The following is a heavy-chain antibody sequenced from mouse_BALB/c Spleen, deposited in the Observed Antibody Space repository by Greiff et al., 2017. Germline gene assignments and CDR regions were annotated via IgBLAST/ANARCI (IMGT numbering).Heavy chain of an antibody. CDR3: ARWGSEGFAY. Sequence: EVMLVESGGGLVQPGGSRKLSCAASGFTFSSFGMHWVRQAPEKGLEWVAYISSGSSTIYYADTVKGRFTISRDNPKNTLFLQMTSLRSEDTAMYYCARWGSEGFAYWGQGTLVTVSA. V-gene: IGHV5-17*02. CDR2: ISSGSSTI. CDR1: GFTFSSFG. J-gene: IGHJ3*01.